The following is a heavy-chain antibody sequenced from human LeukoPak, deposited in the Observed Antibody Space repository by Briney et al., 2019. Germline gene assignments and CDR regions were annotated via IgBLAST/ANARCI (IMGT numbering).Heavy chain of an antibody. CDR2: MSGSGGST. D-gene: IGHD1-14*01. Sequence: GGSLRLSCAASGFTFSIYGMSWVRQAPGRGLEWVSAMSGSGGSTYYADSVKGRLTISRDNSKNTLYLQMNSLRAEDTAVYYCGKDRWQTAGPSDYWGQGTLVTVSS. CDR1: GFTFSIYG. J-gene: IGHJ4*02. CDR3: GKDRWQTAGPSDY. V-gene: IGHV3-23*01.